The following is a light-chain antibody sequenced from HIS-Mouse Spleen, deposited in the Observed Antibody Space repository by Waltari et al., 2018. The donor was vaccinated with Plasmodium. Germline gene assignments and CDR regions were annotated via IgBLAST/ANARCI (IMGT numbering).Light chain of an antibody. Sequence: DIQMTQSPSSLSASVGDRVTITCRSSQSISSYLNWYQQKPGKAPKLLIYAASSLQSGVTSRFSGSGSGTDFTLTISSLQPEDFATYYCQKNYNTWTFGQGTKVEIK. J-gene: IGKJ1*01. CDR2: AAS. V-gene: IGKV1-39*01. CDR3: QKNYNTWT. CDR1: QSISSY.